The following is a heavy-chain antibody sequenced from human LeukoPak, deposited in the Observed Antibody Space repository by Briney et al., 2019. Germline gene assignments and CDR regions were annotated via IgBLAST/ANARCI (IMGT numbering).Heavy chain of an antibody. J-gene: IGHJ4*02. CDR1: GYSFTSYW. V-gene: IGHV5-51*01. Sequence: GEPLKISCKSSGYSFTSYWIAWVRQLPGRGLEYMGTIYPGDSDTRYSPSFQGQVTISADNSITTAYLQWSSLKTSDTAMYYCARHYGTFLGATYFDYWGQGTLVTVSS. CDR2: IYPGDSDT. CDR3: ARHYGTFLGATYFDY. D-gene: IGHD1-26*01.